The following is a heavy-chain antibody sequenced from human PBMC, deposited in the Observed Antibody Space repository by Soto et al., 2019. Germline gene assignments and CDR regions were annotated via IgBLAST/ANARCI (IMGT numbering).Heavy chain of an antibody. Sequence: ASVKVSCKASGYTFTSYGISWVRQAPGQGLEWMGWISAYNGNTNYAQKLQGRVTMTTDTSTSTAYMELRSLRSDDTAVYYCARAIFTFGGVIAPDYWGQGTLVTVSS. CDR3: ARAIFTFGGVIAPDY. D-gene: IGHD3-16*02. CDR2: ISAYNGNT. CDR1: GYTFTSYG. J-gene: IGHJ4*02. V-gene: IGHV1-18*01.